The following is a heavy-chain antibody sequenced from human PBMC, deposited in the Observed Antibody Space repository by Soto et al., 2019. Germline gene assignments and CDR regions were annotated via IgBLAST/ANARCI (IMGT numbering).Heavy chain of an antibody. CDR1: GGSISSDY. CDR3: ARERRPSGDYDYYGMDV. D-gene: IGHD4-17*01. J-gene: IGHJ6*02. V-gene: IGHV4-59*01. Sequence: SETLSLTCTVSGGSISSDYWSWIRRPPGKGLEWIGYIYYSGSTNYNPSLKSRVTISVDTSKNQFSLKLSSVTAADTAVYYCARERRPSGDYDYYGMDVWGQGTTVTVSS. CDR2: IYYSGST.